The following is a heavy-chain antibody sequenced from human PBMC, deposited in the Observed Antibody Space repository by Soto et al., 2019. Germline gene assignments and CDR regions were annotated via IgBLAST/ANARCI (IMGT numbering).Heavy chain of an antibody. CDR1: GFTFSSYA. J-gene: IGHJ4*02. D-gene: IGHD3-10*01. CDR3: AKAQWDGLLWFGELFL. Sequence: GGSLRLSCAASGFTFSSYAMSWVRQAPGKGLEWVSAISGSGGSTYYADSVKGRFTISRDNSKNTLYLQMNSLRAEDTAVYYCAKAQWDGLLWFGELFLWGQGTTVTVAS. CDR2: ISGSGGST. V-gene: IGHV3-23*01.